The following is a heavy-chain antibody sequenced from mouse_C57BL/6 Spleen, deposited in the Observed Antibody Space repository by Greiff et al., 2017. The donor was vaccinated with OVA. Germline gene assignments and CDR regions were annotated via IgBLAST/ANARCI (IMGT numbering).Heavy chain of an antibody. J-gene: IGHJ3*01. CDR2: IRLKSDNYAT. CDR1: GFTFSNYW. V-gene: IGHV6-3*01. D-gene: IGHD2-4*01. Sequence: EVQLQQSGGGLVQPGGSMKLSCVASGFTFSNYWMNWVRQSPEKGLEWVAQIRLKSDNYATHYAESVKGRFTISRDDYKSSVYLQMNNLRAEDTGIYYCTGDYDEGAWFSYWGQGTLVTVSA. CDR3: TGDYDEGAWFSY.